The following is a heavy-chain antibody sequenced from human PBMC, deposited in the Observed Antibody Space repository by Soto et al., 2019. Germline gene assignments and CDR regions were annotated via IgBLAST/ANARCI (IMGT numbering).Heavy chain of an antibody. CDR3: AKSGLGEAGADFDY. J-gene: IGHJ4*02. V-gene: IGHV3-30*18. Sequence: GGSLRLSCAASRFTLSSYAMHWVRQAPGKGLEWVAVISYDGRNKYYADSVKGRFTISRDNSKNTLYLQMNSLRAEDTAVYYCAKSGLGEAGADFDYWGQGTLVTVSS. CDR2: ISYDGRNK. D-gene: IGHD6-19*01. CDR1: RFTLSSYA.